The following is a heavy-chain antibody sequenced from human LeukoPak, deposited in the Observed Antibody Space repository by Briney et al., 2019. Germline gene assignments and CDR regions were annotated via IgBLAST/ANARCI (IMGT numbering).Heavy chain of an antibody. D-gene: IGHD1-26*01. J-gene: IGHJ6*03. CDR3: ARDPYSGSYGDYYYYYMDV. CDR2: IRPSGDNT. V-gene: IGHV3-21*01. CDR1: GFTFNSYD. Sequence: GGALRLSCAASGFTFNSYDMTWVRQAPGRGLEWVSSIRPSGDNTYYGDSVKGRFTISRDNAKNSLYLQMNSLRAEDTAVYYCARDPYSGSYGDYYYYYMDVWGKGTTVTISS.